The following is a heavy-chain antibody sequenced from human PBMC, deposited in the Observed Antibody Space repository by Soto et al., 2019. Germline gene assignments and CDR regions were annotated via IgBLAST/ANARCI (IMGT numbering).Heavy chain of an antibody. CDR1: AFTFKNHW. D-gene: IGHD3-9*01. Sequence: PGGSLRLSCAASAFTFKNHWMHWVRQAPGKGLEYVSAISSNGGSTYYADSVKGRFTISRDNSKNTLYLQMSSLRAEDTAVYYCVKEAYFDWLSPYDYWGQGTLVTVSS. J-gene: IGHJ4*02. V-gene: IGHV3-64D*06. CDR3: VKEAYFDWLSPYDY. CDR2: ISSNGGST.